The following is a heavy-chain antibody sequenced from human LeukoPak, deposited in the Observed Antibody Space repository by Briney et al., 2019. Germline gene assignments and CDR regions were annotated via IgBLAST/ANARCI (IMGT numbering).Heavy chain of an antibody. CDR2: IIPIFGTA. V-gene: IGHV1-69*05. CDR1: GGTFSSYA. J-gene: IGHJ3*02. Sequence: GASVKVSCKASGGTFSSYAIIWVRQAPGQGLEWMGGIIPIFGTANYAQKLQGRVTMTTDTSTSTAYMELRSLRSDDTAVYYCARDMSWWEPSPDAFDIWGQGTMVTVSS. D-gene: IGHD1-26*01. CDR3: ARDMSWWEPSPDAFDI.